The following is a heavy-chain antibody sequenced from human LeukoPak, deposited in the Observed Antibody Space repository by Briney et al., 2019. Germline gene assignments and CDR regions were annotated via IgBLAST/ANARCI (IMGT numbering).Heavy chain of an antibody. J-gene: IGHJ6*03. V-gene: IGHV1-8*03. CDR3: ARYSGSYLYYYYYYYMDV. Sequence: GASVKVSCKASGYTFTSYDINWVRQATGQGLEWMGWMNPNSGNTGYAQKFQGRVTITRNTSISTAYMELSSLRSEDTAVYYCARYSGSYLYYYYYYYMDVWGKGTTVTISS. D-gene: IGHD1-26*01. CDR1: GYTFTSYD. CDR2: MNPNSGNT.